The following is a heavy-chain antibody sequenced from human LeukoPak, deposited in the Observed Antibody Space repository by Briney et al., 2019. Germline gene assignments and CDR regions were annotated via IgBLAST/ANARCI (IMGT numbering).Heavy chain of an antibody. CDR1: GFTFSSYW. V-gene: IGHV3-74*01. CDR2: INSDGSST. CDR3: ARGYSGYDRDAFDI. J-gene: IGHJ3*02. D-gene: IGHD5-12*01. Sequence: PGGSLRLSCAASGFTFSSYWMHWVRHAPGKGLVWVSRINSDGSSTSYADSVKGRFTISRDNAKNTLYLQMNSLRAEDTAVYYCARGYSGYDRDAFDIWGQGTMVTVSS.